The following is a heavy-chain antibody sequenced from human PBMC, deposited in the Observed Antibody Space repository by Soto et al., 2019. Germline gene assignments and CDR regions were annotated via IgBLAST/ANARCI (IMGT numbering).Heavy chain of an antibody. CDR1: GGTFSSYA. CDR2: IIPIFGTA. CDR3: ARWPIYDILTGYYDY. D-gene: IGHD3-9*01. J-gene: IGHJ4*02. Sequence: SVKVSCKASGGTFSSYAISWVRQAPGQGLEWMGGIIPIFGTANYAQKFQGRVTITADESTSTAYMELSSLRSEDTAVYYCARWPIYDILTGYYDYWGQGTLVTVSS. V-gene: IGHV1-69*13.